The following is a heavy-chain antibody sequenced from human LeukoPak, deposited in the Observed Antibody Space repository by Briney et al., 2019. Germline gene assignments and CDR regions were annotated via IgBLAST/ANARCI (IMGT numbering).Heavy chain of an antibody. CDR1: GGSISSYY. Sequence: KTSETLSLTCTVSGGSISSYYWSWIRQPPGKGLEWIGYIYYSGSTNYNPSLKSRVTISVDTSKNQFSLKLSSVTAADTAVYYCARGGGRYDFWSGYYGMDVWGQGTTVTVSS. CDR2: IYYSGST. CDR3: ARGGGRYDFWSGYYGMDV. V-gene: IGHV4-59*12. J-gene: IGHJ6*02. D-gene: IGHD3-3*01.